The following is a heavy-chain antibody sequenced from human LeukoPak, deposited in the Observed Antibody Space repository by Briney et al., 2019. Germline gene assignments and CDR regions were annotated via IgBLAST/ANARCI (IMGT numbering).Heavy chain of an antibody. J-gene: IGHJ4*02. CDR2: ISGSGGST. D-gene: IGHD3-3*01. Sequence: GGSLRLSCAASGFTFSSYSMNWVRQAPGKGLEWVSAISGSGGSTYYADSVKGRFTISRDNSKNTLYLQMNSLRAEDTAVYYCAKDGGPITIFGVVIKGYFDYWGQGTLVTVSS. CDR1: GFTFSSYS. V-gene: IGHV3-23*01. CDR3: AKDGGPITIFGVVIKGYFDY.